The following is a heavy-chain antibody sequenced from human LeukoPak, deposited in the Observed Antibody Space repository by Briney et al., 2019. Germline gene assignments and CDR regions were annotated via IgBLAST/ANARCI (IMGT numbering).Heavy chain of an antibody. Sequence: GGSLKLSCAASGFTFSGSALHWVRQASGKGLEWVGRIRGKGDSYSTAYAASVKGRFTISRDDSKNTAYLQMNSLKTEDTAVYYCRGAYYDSGGPGYYFDYWGQGTLVTVSS. CDR2: IRGKGDSYST. J-gene: IGHJ4*02. V-gene: IGHV3-73*01. CDR3: RGAYYDSGGPGYYFDY. CDR1: GFTFSGSA. D-gene: IGHD3-22*01.